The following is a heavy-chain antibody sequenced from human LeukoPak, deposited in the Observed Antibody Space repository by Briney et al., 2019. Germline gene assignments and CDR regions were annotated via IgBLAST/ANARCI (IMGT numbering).Heavy chain of an antibody. CDR2: INPNSGGT. D-gene: IGHD2-2*02. Sequence: ASVRVSCKASGYTFTGYYMHWVRQAPGQGLEWMGWINPNSGGTNYAQKFQGRVTMTRDTSISTAYMELSRLRPDATAVYYCAGEYCSSTSCYKAFDIWGQGTMVTVSS. V-gene: IGHV1-2*02. CDR1: GYTFTGYY. J-gene: IGHJ3*02. CDR3: AGEYCSSTSCYKAFDI.